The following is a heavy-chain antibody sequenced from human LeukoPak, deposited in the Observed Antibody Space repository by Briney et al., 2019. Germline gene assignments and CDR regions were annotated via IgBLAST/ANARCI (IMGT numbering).Heavy chain of an antibody. V-gene: IGHV3-48*03. CDR2: IGSSGRTR. D-gene: IGHD6-19*01. CDR3: ARLVSRIALAGADY. J-gene: IGHJ4*02. Sequence: PGGSLRLSCAVSGFPFSFYEINWVRQAPGKGLEWVSNIGSSGRTRYYADSVKGRFTVSRDNAENSLYLQMNSLRAEDTAVYYCARLVSRIALAGADYWGQGTLVTVSS. CDR1: GFPFSFYE.